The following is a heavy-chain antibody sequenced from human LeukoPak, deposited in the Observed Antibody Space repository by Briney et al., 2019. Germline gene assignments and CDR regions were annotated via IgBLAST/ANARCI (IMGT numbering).Heavy chain of an antibody. CDR2: ISVSGGST. CDR3: AKEMATRDYFDH. D-gene: IGHD5-24*01. V-gene: IGHV3-23*01. J-gene: IGHJ4*02. CDR1: GFTFSSFA. Sequence: GGSLRLSCAASGFTFSSFAVSWVRQAPGKGLEWVSEISVSGGSTYSADSVKGRFTISRDNSKNTLYLQMNSLRAEDTPVYYCAKEMATRDYFDHWGQGILVTVSS.